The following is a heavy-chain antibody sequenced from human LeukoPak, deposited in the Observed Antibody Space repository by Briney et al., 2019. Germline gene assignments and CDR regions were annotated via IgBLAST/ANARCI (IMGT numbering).Heavy chain of an antibody. CDR1: GFTFNNHD. CDR2: ISYDGRNK. CDR3: AKPRDIDSWAFDV. D-gene: IGHD2-15*01. J-gene: IGHJ3*01. V-gene: IGHV3-30*18. Sequence: GGSLRLSCAASGFTFNNHDMHWVRQAPGKGLEWVAGISYDGRNKYYADSVKGRFTISRDNSKNTLNLQMNSLRTEDTAVYYCAKPRDIDSWAFDVWGQGTMVTVPS.